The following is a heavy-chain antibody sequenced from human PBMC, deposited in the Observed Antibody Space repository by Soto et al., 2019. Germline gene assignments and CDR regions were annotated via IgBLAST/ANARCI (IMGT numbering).Heavy chain of an antibody. J-gene: IGHJ3*02. CDR1: GFPFTTFG. CDR3: ARGIAATGVNDAFDI. D-gene: IGHD6-25*01. V-gene: IGHV1-18*01. Sequence: QVQLVQSGAEVKKPGASVKVSCKASGFPFTTFGFNWVRQAPGQGLEWMGGISAYNGNTNFAQRFQDRVTLTTDTSTSTAYMEVGNPTYDDTAVYSCARGIAATGVNDAFDIWGQGTMVTVSS. CDR2: ISAYNGNT.